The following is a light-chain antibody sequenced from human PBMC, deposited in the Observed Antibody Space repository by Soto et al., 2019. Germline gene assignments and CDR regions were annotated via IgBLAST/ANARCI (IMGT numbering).Light chain of an antibody. CDR1: QSVSSY. J-gene: IGKJ4*01. CDR3: QQRSNWLT. Sequence: EIVLTQSPATLSLSPGERATLSCRASQSVSSYLAWYQQKPGQAPRLLIYDASNRATGIPARFSGSGYGTDFTITISSLEPEDFAVYYCQQRSNWLTFGGGTKVEIK. CDR2: DAS. V-gene: IGKV3-11*01.